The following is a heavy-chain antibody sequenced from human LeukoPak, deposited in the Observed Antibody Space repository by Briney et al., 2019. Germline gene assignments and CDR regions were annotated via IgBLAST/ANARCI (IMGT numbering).Heavy chain of an antibody. V-gene: IGHV4-34*01. CDR1: GGSFSGYY. CDR2: INHSGST. D-gene: IGHD3-22*01. J-gene: IGHJ3*02. CDR3: ARVTMIVVVITTVSALDI. Sequence: SETLSLTCTVYGGSFSGYYWSWIRQPPGKGLEWIGEINHSGSTNYNPSLKSRVTISVDTSKNQFSLKLSSVTAADTAVYYCARVTMIVVVITTVSALDIWGQGTMVTVSS.